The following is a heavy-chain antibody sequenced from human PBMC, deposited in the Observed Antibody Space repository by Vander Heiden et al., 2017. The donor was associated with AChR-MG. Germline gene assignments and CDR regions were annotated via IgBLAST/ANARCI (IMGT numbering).Heavy chain of an antibody. CDR1: GFSLSTSGVG. J-gene: IGHJ4*02. V-gene: IGHV2-5*01. CDR2: IYWNDDK. CDR3: AHRRGTIFGVVIIPISAPFDY. Sequence: QITLKESGPTLVKPTQTLTLTCTFSGFSLSTSGVGVGWIRQPPGKALEWLALIYWNDDKRYSPSLKSRLTITKDTSKNQVVLTMTNMDPVDTATYYCAHRRGTIFGVVIIPISAPFDYWGQGTLVTVSS. D-gene: IGHD3-3*01.